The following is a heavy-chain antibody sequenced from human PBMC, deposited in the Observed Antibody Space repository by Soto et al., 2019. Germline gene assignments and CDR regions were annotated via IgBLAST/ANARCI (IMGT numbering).Heavy chain of an antibody. D-gene: IGHD3-16*01. Sequence: GGSLRLSCAASGFTFSSYSMNWVRQAPGKGLEWVSSISSSSSYIYYADSVKGRFTISRDNAKNSLYLQMNSLRAEDTAVYYCARAPPGVGGYYYCYGMDVWGQGTTVTVSS. J-gene: IGHJ6*02. CDR3: ARAPPGVGGYYYCYGMDV. CDR1: GFTFSSYS. V-gene: IGHV3-21*01. CDR2: ISSSSSYI.